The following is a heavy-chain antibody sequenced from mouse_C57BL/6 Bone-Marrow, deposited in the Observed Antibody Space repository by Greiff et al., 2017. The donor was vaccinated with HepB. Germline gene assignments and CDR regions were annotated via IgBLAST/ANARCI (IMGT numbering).Heavy chain of an antibody. CDR2: IHPNSGST. V-gene: IGHV1-64*01. CDR1: GYTFTSYW. CDR3: ARSGDYEAWFAY. J-gene: IGHJ3*01. D-gene: IGHD2-4*01. Sequence: QVQLKQPGAELVKPGASVKLSCKASGYTFTSYWMHWVKQRPGQGLEWIGMIHPNSGSTNYNEKFKSKATLTVDKSSSTAYMQLSSLTSEDSAVYYCARSGDYEAWFAYWGQGTLVTVSA.